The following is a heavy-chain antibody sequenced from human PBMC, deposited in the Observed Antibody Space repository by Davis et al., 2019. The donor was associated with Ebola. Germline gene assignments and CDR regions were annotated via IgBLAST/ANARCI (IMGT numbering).Heavy chain of an antibody. CDR1: GGSLSAYY. CDR2: IDHSGST. V-gene: IGHV4-34*01. CDR3: ARSVSGGRASDY. D-gene: IGHD2-15*01. J-gene: IGHJ4*01. Sequence: MPGGSLRLSCAVYGGSLSAYYWTWIRQPPGKGLEWIGEIDHSGSTNYNPSLKSRVAISVDTSKNQFSLNLNSLTAADTAVYYCARSVSGGRASDYWGHGTLVTVSS.